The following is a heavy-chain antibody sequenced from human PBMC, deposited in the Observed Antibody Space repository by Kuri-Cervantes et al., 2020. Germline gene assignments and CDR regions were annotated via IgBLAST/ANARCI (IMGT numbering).Heavy chain of an antibody. CDR2: ISGSGTTT. CDR1: GFTFNAYG. V-gene: IGHV3-23*01. D-gene: IGHD3-10*01. CDR3: VKDYGSGNYPFGDC. J-gene: IGHJ4*02. Sequence: ETLSLSCAVYGFTFNAYGMSWARQVPGRGLEWVSAISGSGTTTSYADTVKGRFSISRDNSKNTLYLQMNSLRAEDTAIYYCVKDYGSGNYPFGDCWGQGTLVTVSS.